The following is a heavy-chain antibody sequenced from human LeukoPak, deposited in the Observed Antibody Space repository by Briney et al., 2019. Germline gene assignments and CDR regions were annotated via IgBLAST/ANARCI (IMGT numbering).Heavy chain of an antibody. CDR3: ARVTFYHYMDV. Sequence: SETLSLTCAVYGGSFSGYYWSWIRQPPGKGLEWIGEINHSGSTNYNPSLKSRVTISVETSKKELSLRLTFVTAADTAVYFCARVTFYHYMDVWGKGTTVTVSS. CDR2: INHSGST. V-gene: IGHV4-34*01. CDR1: GGSFSGYY. D-gene: IGHD2/OR15-2a*01. J-gene: IGHJ6*03.